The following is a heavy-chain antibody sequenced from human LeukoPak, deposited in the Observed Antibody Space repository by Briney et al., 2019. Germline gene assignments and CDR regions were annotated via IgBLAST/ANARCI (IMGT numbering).Heavy chain of an antibody. V-gene: IGHV1-69*13. Sequence: SVKVSCKASGGTFSSYAISWVRQAPGQGLEWMGGIIPIFGTANYAQKFQGRVTITADESTSTAYMELSSLRSEDTAVYYCASRLESSSWYFHAFDIWGQGTMVIVSS. CDR1: GGTFSSYA. J-gene: IGHJ3*02. CDR2: IIPIFGTA. CDR3: ASRLESSSWYFHAFDI. D-gene: IGHD6-13*01.